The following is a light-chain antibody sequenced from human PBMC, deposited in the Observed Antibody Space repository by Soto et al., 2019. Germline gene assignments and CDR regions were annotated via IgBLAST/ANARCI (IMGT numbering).Light chain of an antibody. CDR2: GAS. V-gene: IGKV3-20*01. Sequence: TQSPVTLSVSPGERATLSCRASQSVSNNYLAWYQQKPGQAPRLLIYGASNRATGIPDRFSGSGSGTDFTLTISRLEPEDFAVDYCQQYGSSGTFGPWTKVEN. CDR3: QQYGSSGT. CDR1: QSVSNNY. J-gene: IGKJ4*02.